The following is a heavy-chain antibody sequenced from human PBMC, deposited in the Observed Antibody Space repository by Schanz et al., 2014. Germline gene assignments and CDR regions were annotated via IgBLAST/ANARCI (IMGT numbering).Heavy chain of an antibody. V-gene: IGHV3-30-3*01. Sequence: QAQLVESVGGVVQPGRSLRLSCAASGFAFRSYAMHWVRQAPGKGLEWAALISHDGNNKHYVDSVEGRFTISRDNSKSMLFLEMSSLRVEDTAVYYCVSSRTRYCSSTSCVPGAFDFWGQGTLVTVSS. CDR1: GFAFRSYA. D-gene: IGHD2-2*01. CDR2: ISHDGNNK. CDR3: VSSRTRYCSSTSCVPGAFDF. J-gene: IGHJ3*01.